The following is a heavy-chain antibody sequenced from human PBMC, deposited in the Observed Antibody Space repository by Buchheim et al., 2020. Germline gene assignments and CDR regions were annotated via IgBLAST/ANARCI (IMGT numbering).Heavy chain of an antibody. D-gene: IGHD5-24*01. CDR3: ARRRLYFFKY. CDR1: GFTFTSYA. J-gene: IGHJ4*02. Sequence: EVQLLESGGGLVQPGGSLRLSCAASGFTFTSYAMTWVRQAPGKGLEWVSTISGGGGSTYYADSVKGRFTISRDTSTNTLYLQMNSLRAEDTAIYYCARRRLYFFKYWGQGTL. CDR2: ISGGGGST. V-gene: IGHV3-23*01.